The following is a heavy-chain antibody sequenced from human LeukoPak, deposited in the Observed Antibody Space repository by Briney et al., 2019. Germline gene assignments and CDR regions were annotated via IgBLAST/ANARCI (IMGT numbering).Heavy chain of an antibody. CDR2: ITENGGGT. D-gene: IGHD6-19*01. J-gene: IGHJ4*02. V-gene: IGHV3-23*01. CDR3: ARDWQYSSYFDY. Sequence: GGSLRLSCEGSGFSFSSYYMSWVRQAPGKGLEWVSSITENGGGTYYADSVKGRFIISRDNYKNTLYLQMNSLRAEDTAVYYCARDWQYSSYFDYWGQGTLVTVSS. CDR1: GFSFSSYY.